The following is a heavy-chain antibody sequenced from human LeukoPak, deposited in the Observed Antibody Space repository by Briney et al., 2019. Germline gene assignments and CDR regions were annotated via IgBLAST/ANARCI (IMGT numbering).Heavy chain of an antibody. V-gene: IGHV3-15*01. J-gene: IGHJ4*02. Sequence: PGGSLRLSCAASGFTFSNAWMSWVRQAPGKGLEWVGRIKSKTDGGTTDYAAPVKGRFTISRGDSKNTLYLQMNSLKTEDTAVYYCTTPVRYQLLSYLRGDYWGQGTLVTVSS. CDR1: GFTFSNAW. CDR2: IKSKTDGGTT. CDR3: TTPVRYQLLSYLRGDY. D-gene: IGHD2-2*01.